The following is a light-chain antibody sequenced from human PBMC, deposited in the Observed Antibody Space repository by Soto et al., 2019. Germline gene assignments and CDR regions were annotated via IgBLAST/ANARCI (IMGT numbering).Light chain of an antibody. CDR3: SSFTRSSTLV. J-gene: IGLJ2*01. V-gene: IGLV2-14*01. CDR2: DVS. Sequence: QSALTQPASVSGSPGQSITISCTGTSSDVGGYKYVSWYQQRPGRVPKLMIYDVSNRPSGVSTRFSGSKSGNTASLTISGLQAEDEADYYCSSFTRSSTLVFGGGTKLTVL. CDR1: SSDVGGYKY.